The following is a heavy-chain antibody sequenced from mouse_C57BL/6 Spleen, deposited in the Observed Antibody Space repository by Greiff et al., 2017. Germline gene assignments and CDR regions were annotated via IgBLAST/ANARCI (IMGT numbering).Heavy chain of an antibody. CDR2: ISYDGSN. V-gene: IGHV3-6*01. CDR1: GYSITSGYY. J-gene: IGHJ2*01. D-gene: IGHD4-1*01. CDR3: ARGANWAYFDY. Sequence: EVQRVESGPGLVKPSQSLSLTCSVTGYSITSGYYWNWIRQFPGNKLEWMGYISYDGSNNYNPSLKNRISITRDTSKNQFFLKLNSVTTEDTATYYCARGANWAYFDYWGQGTTLTVSS.